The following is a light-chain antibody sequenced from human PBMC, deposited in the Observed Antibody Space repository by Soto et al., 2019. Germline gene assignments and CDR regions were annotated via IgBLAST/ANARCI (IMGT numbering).Light chain of an antibody. J-gene: IGKJ4*01. V-gene: IGKV3-20*01. Sequence: IVLTQSPGAXXLSPGEGATXXXXASQXXXXNFLAWYQQRPGQAPRLLIHAASIMASGISDRFTGTASGTDFTLTISRLEPDDFGVYYCQQYGPSLTFGGGTRVE. CDR2: AAS. CDR3: QQYGPSLT. CDR1: QXXXXNF.